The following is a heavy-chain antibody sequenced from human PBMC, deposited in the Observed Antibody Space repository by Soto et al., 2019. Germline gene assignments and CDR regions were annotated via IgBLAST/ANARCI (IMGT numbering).Heavy chain of an antibody. CDR1: GFTFSSYS. V-gene: IGHV3-21*01. CDR3: ARDRLLLWFGELLV. D-gene: IGHD3-10*01. Sequence: EVQLVESGGGLVKPGGSLRLSCAASGFTFSSYSMNWVRQAPGKGLEWVSSISSSSSYIYYADSVKGRFTISRDNAKNSLYLQMNSLRAEDTAVYYCARDRLLLWFGELLVWGQGTLVTVSS. CDR2: ISSSSSYI. J-gene: IGHJ4*02.